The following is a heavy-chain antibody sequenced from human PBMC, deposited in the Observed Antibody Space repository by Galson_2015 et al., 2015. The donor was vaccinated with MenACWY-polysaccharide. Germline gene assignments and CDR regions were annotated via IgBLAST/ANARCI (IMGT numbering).Heavy chain of an antibody. CDR3: ARHRGTWERYFDF. CDR2: ISYGGSA. J-gene: IGHJ4*02. V-gene: IGHV4-39*01. CDR1: GGSFSSSSFH. Sequence: SETLSLTCTVSGGSFSSSSFHWGWIRQPPGKGLEWIGTISYGGSANYNPSLRSRVTISVDTSRNQFSLKLTSVTAADTAVYYCARHRGTWERYFDFWGQGTLVTVSS. D-gene: IGHD1-26*01.